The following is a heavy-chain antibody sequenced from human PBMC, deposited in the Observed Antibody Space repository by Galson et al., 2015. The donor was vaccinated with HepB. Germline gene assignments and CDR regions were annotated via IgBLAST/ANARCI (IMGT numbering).Heavy chain of an antibody. V-gene: IGHV5-51*03. CDR2: LYPGDSDT. D-gene: IGHD3-10*01. CDR3: ARLGLFSRVGEFTYFDL. Sequence: QSGAEVKKPGESLKISCKASGYTFDTYWLGWVRQTPDKGLEWLGILYPGDSDTRYGPSFQGQVTFSADKSVTTAYLQWSSLKASDTAMYYCARLGLFSRVGEFTYFDLWGQGTLVTVSS. CDR1: GYTFDTYW. J-gene: IGHJ5*02.